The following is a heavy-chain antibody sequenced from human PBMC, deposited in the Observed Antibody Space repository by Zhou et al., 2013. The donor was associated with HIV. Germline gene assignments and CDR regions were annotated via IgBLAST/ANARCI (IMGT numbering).Heavy chain of an antibody. CDR1: GGTFSSYA. J-gene: IGHJ6*03. CDR2: IIPIFGTA. V-gene: IGHV1-69*05. D-gene: IGHD6-19*01. Sequence: QVQLVQSGAEVKKPGSSVKVSCKASGGTFSSYAISWVRQAPGQGLEWMGGIIPIFGTANYAQKFQGRVTITTDESTSTAYMELSSLRSEDTAVYYCARCPIAVAASDYYYYYYMDVWGKGTTVTVSS. CDR3: ARCPIAVAASDYYYYYYMDV.